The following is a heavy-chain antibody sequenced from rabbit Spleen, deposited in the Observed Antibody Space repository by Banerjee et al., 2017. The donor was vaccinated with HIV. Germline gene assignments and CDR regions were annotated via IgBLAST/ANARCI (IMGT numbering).Heavy chain of an antibody. Sequence: QEQLVESGGGLVQPGGSLKLSCKASGFDFSAYGVSWVRQAPGKGLEWIGYIDPLFGSTYYASWAKGRFTISKTSSTTVTLQMTSLTAADTATYFCARGESSDWYALNLWGPGTLVTVS. CDR3: ARGESSDWYALNL. CDR2: IDPLFGST. CDR1: GFDFSAYG. V-gene: IGHV1S39*01. J-gene: IGHJ4*01. D-gene: IGHD8-1*01.